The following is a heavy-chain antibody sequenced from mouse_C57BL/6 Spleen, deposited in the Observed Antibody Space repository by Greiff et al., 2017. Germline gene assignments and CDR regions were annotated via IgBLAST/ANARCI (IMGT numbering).Heavy chain of an antibody. V-gene: IGHV5-17*01. CDR2: ISSGSSTI. Sequence: EVQLVESGGGLVKPGGSLKLSCAASGFTFSDYGMHWVRQAPEKGLEWVAYISSGSSTIYYADTVKGRFTISRDNAKNTLFLQMTTLRSEDTAMYYCARPNYYGNPYYFDYWGQGTTLTVSS. J-gene: IGHJ2*01. D-gene: IGHD2-1*01. CDR3: ARPNYYGNPYYFDY. CDR1: GFTFSDYG.